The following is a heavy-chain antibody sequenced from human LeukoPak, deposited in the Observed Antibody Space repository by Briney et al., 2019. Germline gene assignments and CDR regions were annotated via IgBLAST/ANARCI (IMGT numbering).Heavy chain of an antibody. CDR2: ISGSGGST. CDR1: GFTFSSYA. J-gene: IGHJ4*02. V-gene: IGHV3-23*01. D-gene: IGHD3-16*01. Sequence: GGSLRLSCAASGFTFSSYAMSWVRQAPGKGLEWVSGISGSGGSTYYADSVKGRFTISRDNSRDTLYLQMNSLRAEGTAVCYCAKGYYDYVWGSYYFDYWGQGTLVTVSS. CDR3: AKGYYDYVWGSYYFDY.